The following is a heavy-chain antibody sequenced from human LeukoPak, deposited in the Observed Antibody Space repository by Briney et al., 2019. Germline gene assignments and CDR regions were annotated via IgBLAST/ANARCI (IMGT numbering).Heavy chain of an antibody. D-gene: IGHD3-16*02. J-gene: IGHJ4*02. V-gene: IGHV3-23*01. CDR2: ISGSDGSS. Sequence: GGSLRLSCGASGFTFNSFAMNWVRQARGRGLEWVSSISGSDGSSHYADFVKGRFTISRDNSKNTLHLQKNSLRAEDTAVYYCAKSLGVGGYTRYKGFDQWGQGTLVTVSS. CDR1: GFTFNSFA. CDR3: AKSLGVGGYTRYKGFDQ.